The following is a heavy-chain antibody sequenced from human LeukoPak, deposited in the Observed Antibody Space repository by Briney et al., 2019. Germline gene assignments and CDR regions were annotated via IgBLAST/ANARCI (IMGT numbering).Heavy chain of an antibody. J-gene: IGHJ3*02. CDR2: IFYSGGT. Sequence: SETLSLTCTVSGGSISSYFWSWIRQPPGKGLEWIGYIFYSGGTHYSPSLNSRVTISLDTSKNQFSLKLTSVTAADTAVYYCARPGSSTSFIGTFDIWGQGTMVTVSS. D-gene: IGHD2-2*01. CDR3: ARPGSSTSFIGTFDI. CDR1: GGSISSYF. V-gene: IGHV4-59*01.